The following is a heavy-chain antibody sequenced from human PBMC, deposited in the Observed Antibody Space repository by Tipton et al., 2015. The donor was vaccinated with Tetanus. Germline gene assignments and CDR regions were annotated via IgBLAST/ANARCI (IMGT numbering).Heavy chain of an antibody. V-gene: IGHV3-21*01. Sequence: SLRLSCAASGFTFSSYSMNWVRQAPGKGLEWVSSISSSSSYIYYADSVKGRFTISRDNAKNSLYLQMNSLRAEDTAVYYCAGDPKDEFYFDYWGQGTLVAVSS. CDR1: GFTFSSYS. D-gene: IGHD2-15*01. CDR3: AGDPKDEFYFDY. CDR2: ISSSSSYI. J-gene: IGHJ4*02.